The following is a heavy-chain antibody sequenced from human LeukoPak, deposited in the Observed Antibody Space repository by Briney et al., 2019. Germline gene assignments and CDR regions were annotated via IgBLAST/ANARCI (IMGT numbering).Heavy chain of an antibody. CDR1: VYTLTELA. CDR3: ATESPQGYFDY. CDR2: FDPEDGET. V-gene: IGHV1-24*01. Sequence: ASVKVSCKVSVYTLTELAMHWVRQAAGKGLEWMGGFDPEDGETIYAQKFHGRVTMTEDTSTDTAYMELSSLRSEDTAVYYCATESPQGYFDYWGQGTLVTVSS. J-gene: IGHJ4*02.